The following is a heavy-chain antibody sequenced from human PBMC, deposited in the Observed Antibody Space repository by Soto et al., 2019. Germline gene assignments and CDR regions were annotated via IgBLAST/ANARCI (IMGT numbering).Heavy chain of an antibody. CDR2: IRQDGGAQ. CDR1: VFTFTTYW. Sequence: GGSLRLSCVSSVFTFTTYWMRWVRHSPGKWLEWVANIRQDGGAQYYVDSVKGRFTISRDNTKNSVYLQMDSLRVEDTAGCYSVSGGPGSARYPGSCWRQGTTVIVSS. D-gene: IGHD3-10*01. V-gene: IGHV3-7*01. CDR3: VSGGPGSARYPGSC. J-gene: IGHJ6*01.